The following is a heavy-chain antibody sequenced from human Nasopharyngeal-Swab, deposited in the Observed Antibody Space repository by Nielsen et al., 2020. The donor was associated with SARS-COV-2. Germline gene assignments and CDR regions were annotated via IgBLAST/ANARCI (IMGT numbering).Heavy chain of an antibody. CDR1: GFTFSSYS. J-gene: IGHJ3*02. D-gene: IGHD2-2*02. CDR2: ISSSSSYI. CDR3: ARTPDIVVVPAAIGAFDI. Sequence: GESLKISCAASGFTFSSYSMNWVRQAPGKGLEWVSSISSSSSYIYYADSVKGRFTISRDNAKNSLYLQMNSLRAEDTAVYYCARTPDIVVVPAAIGAFDIWGQGTMVTVSS. V-gene: IGHV3-21*01.